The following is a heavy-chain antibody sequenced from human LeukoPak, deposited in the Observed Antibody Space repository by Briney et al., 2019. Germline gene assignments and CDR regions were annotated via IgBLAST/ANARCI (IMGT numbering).Heavy chain of an antibody. D-gene: IGHD5-24*01. CDR3: ARVNTVMATFDY. Sequence: SETLSLTCTVSGSSISSSYYGAWIRQPPGQGLGWIATISHSGSTYYNPSLKSRVTISADTSQNQHSLRLNSVTVADTAVYYCARVNTVMATFDYWGQGTPVTVSS. CDR2: ISHSGST. J-gene: IGHJ4*02. CDR1: GSSISSSYY. V-gene: IGHV4-38-2*02.